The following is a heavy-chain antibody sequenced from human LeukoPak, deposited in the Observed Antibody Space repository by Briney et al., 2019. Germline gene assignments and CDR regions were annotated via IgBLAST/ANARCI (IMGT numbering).Heavy chain of an antibody. D-gene: IGHD4-17*01. J-gene: IGHJ3*02. CDR2: IWYDGSNI. CDR1: GFIFSSYG. CDR3: ASMTTVTMNDAFDI. Sequence: GGSLRLSCAASGFIFSSYGMHWVRQAPGKGLEWVSLIWYDGSNIHYADSVKGRFTISRDNSKNTLYLQMNSLRAEDTAVYYCASMTTVTMNDAFDIWGQGTMVTVSS. V-gene: IGHV3-33*01.